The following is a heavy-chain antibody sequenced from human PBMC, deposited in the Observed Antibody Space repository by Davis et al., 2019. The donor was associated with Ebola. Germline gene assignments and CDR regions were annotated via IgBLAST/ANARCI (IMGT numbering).Heavy chain of an antibody. J-gene: IGHJ1*01. CDR3: ASRPASAIPEF. D-gene: IGHD2-2*01. Sequence: MPSETLSLTCTVSGGSISDYNYYWGWIRQPPGKGLEWLGFVIKSGNAYYTPSLQSRALITVDTSSDQFPLRMTSLTAADTALYFCASRPASAIPEFWGPGTLVTVSS. CDR2: VIKSGNA. CDR1: GGSISDYNYY. V-gene: IGHV4-39*01.